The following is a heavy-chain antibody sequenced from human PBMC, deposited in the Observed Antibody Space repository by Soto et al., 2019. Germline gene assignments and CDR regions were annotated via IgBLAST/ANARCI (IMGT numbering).Heavy chain of an antibody. CDR3: ARGPFPPTVRGVISGLNWFDP. CDR2: INHSGST. V-gene: IGHV4-34*01. J-gene: IGHJ5*02. Sequence: SETLSLTCAVYGGSFSGYYWSWIRQPPGKGLEWIGEINHSGSTNYNPSLKSRVTIPVDTSKNQFSLKLSSVTAADTAVYYCARGPFPPTVRGVISGLNWFDPWGQGTLVTVSS. D-gene: IGHD3-10*01. CDR1: GGSFSGYY.